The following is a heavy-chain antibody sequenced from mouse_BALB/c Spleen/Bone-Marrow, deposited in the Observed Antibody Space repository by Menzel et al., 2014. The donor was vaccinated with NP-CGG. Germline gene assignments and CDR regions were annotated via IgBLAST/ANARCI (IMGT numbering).Heavy chain of an antibody. CDR3: ARSYYDGSSFAY. Sequence: VQLQQSGAELAKPGASVKMSCKASGYTFTNYRMHWVKQRPGQGLEWIGKINPSTGYTEYSQKFKDKVTVTADKSSSTAYMQLSSLTSEDSAVYYCARSYYDGSSFAYWGQGTLVTVSA. V-gene: IGHV1-4*01. D-gene: IGHD1-1*01. J-gene: IGHJ3*01. CDR2: INPSTGYT. CDR1: GYTFTNYR.